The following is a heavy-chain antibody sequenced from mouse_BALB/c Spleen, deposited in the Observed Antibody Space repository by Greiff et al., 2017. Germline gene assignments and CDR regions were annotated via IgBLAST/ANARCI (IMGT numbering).Heavy chain of an antibody. D-gene: IGHD2-13*01. CDR2: ISTYYGDA. J-gene: IGHJ4*01. V-gene: IGHV1S137*01. CDR3: ARRGLDAMDY. CDR1: GYTFTDYA. Sequence: VQLQQSGAELVRPGVSVKISCKGSGYTFTDYAMHWVKQSHAKSLEWIGVISTYYGDASYNQKFKSKATMTVDKSSSTAYMELARLTSEDSAIYYCARRGLDAMDYWGQGTSVTVSS.